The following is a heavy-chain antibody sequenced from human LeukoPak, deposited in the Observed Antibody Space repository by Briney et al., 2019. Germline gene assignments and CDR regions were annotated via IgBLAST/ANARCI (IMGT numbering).Heavy chain of an antibody. V-gene: IGHV4-39*07. J-gene: IGHJ5*02. Sequence: SETLSLTCTVSGGSISSSSCYWGWIRQPPGKGLEWIGSIYYSGSTYYNPSLKSRVTISVDTSKNQFSLKLSSVTAADTAVYYCARSFRYSGYDYYFDPWGQGTLVTVSS. CDR3: ARSFRYSGYDYYFDP. CDR2: IYYSGST. CDR1: GGSISSSSCY. D-gene: IGHD5-12*01.